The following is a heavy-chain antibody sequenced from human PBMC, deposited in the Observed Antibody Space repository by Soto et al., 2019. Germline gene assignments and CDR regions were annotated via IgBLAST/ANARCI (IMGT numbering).Heavy chain of an antibody. CDR1: GGSISRYY. V-gene: IGHV4-59*08. J-gene: IGHJ4*02. CDR3: AIFRDFFDY. CDR2: IYYSGST. Sequence: QVQLQESGPGLVKPSETQSLTCTVSGGSISRYYWSWIRQPPGRGLEWIGHIYYSGSTTYNPSLKSRVTISVDTSKNQFSLRLSSVTAADTAVYYCAIFRDFFDYWGQGTLVTVSS.